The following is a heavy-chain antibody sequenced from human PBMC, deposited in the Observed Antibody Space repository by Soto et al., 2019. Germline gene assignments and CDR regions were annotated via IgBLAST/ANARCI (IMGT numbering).Heavy chain of an antibody. CDR1: GGSFSDYY. Sequence: LQQWGAGLLQPSETLSLTCAVSGGSFSDYYWSWIRQPPGKGLEWIGEINRSGGANYNPSLKSRVSISVDTSKNHFLLKLSSVTAADTAVYYCAAGGQTTVTPLTWGHGTLVSVSS. D-gene: IGHD4-17*01. CDR3: AAGGQTTVTPLT. V-gene: IGHV4-34*01. J-gene: IGHJ4*01. CDR2: INRSGGA.